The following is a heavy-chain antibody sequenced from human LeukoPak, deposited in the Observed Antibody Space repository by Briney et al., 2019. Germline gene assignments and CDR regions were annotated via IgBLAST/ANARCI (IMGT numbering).Heavy chain of an antibody. V-gene: IGHV4-39*01. CDR1: GGSISSSSYY. D-gene: IGHD5-12*01. J-gene: IGHJ6*03. CDR2: IYYSGST. Sequence: SETLSLTCTVSGGSISSSSYYWGWIRQPPGKGLEWIGSIYYSGSTYYNPSLKSRVTIPVDTSKNQFSLKLSSVTAADTAVYYCAGLPYYYYYYMDVWGKGTTVTVSS. CDR3: AGLPYYYYYYMDV.